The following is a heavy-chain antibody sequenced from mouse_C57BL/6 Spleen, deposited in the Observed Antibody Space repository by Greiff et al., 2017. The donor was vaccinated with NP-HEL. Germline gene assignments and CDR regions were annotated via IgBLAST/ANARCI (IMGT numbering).Heavy chain of an antibody. CDR2: IDPENGDT. D-gene: IGHD1-1*01. CDR1: GFNIKDDY. V-gene: IGHV14-4*01. J-gene: IGHJ4*01. CDR3: TTEGSSYAMDY. Sequence: VQLQQSGAELVRPGASVKLSCTASGFNIKDDYMHWVKQRPEQGLEWIGWIDPENGDTEYASKFQGKATITADTSSNTAYLQLSSLTSEDTAVYYCTTEGSSYAMDYWGQGTSVTVSS.